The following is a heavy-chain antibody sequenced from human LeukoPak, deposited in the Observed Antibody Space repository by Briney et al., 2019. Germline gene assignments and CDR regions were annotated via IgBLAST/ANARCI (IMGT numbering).Heavy chain of an antibody. CDR2: ISSSGSTI. V-gene: IGHV3-48*03. CDR1: AFTFSSYG. CDR3: ARSPLDYYYYYMDV. Sequence: GGSLRLSCAASAFTFSSYGMHWVRQAPGKGLEWVSYISSSGSTIYYADSVKGRFTISRDNAKNSLYLQMNSLRAEDTAVYYCARSPLDYYYYYMDVWGKGTTVTISS. J-gene: IGHJ6*03.